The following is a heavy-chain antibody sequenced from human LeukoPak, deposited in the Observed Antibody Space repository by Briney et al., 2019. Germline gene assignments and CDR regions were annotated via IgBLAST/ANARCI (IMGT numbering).Heavy chain of an antibody. J-gene: IGHJ5*01. Sequence: SPTLSLTCTVSGVSISDYYWKWIRQPAGKGLEWIGRIHTSGSTDYNTSLKSRLIMSVDTSKNQFALNLNSVTAADTAVYYCARAPKRYSSAWYDCWGQGTLVAVSS. CDR1: GVSISDYY. V-gene: IGHV4-4*07. D-gene: IGHD6-19*01. CDR2: IHTSGST. CDR3: ARAPKRYSSAWYDC.